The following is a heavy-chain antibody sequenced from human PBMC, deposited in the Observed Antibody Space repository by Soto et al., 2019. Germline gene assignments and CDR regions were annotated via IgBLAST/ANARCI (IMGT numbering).Heavy chain of an antibody. CDR3: ARHYDILTGYYIPYDFDY. J-gene: IGHJ4*02. D-gene: IGHD3-9*01. CDR1: GGSISSYY. Sequence: QVQLQESGPGLVKPSETLSLTCTVSGGSISSYYWSWIRQPPGKGLEWIGYIYYSGSTNYNPSLKSRVTIPVDTAKNQFSLKLSSVTAADTAVYYCARHYDILTGYYIPYDFDYWGQGTLVTVSS. V-gene: IGHV4-59*08. CDR2: IYYSGST.